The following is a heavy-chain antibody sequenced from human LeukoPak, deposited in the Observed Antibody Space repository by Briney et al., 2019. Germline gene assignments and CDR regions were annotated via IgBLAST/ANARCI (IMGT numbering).Heavy chain of an antibody. Sequence: PSETLSLTCTVSGGSISSSSYYWGWIRQPPGKGLEWIWSIYYSGSTYYNPSLKSRVTISVDTSKNQFSLKLSSVTAADTAVYYCARVVYDILTGRYYYYYYTDVWGKGTTVTVSS. J-gene: IGHJ6*03. V-gene: IGHV4-39*07. CDR3: ARVVYDILTGRYYYYYYTDV. D-gene: IGHD3-9*01. CDR1: GGSISSSSYY. CDR2: IYYSGST.